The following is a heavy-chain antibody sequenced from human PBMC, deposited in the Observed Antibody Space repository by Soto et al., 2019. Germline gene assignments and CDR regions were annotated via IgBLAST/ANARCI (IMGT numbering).Heavy chain of an antibody. J-gene: IGHJ4*02. V-gene: IGHV1-18*01. CDR3: ARDLDGSGSYYTDY. CDR1: GYTFTNCG. CDR2: ISPYKGNT. Sequence: ASVKVSCKASGYTFTNCGIAWLRQAPGQGLEWMGWISPYKGNTHYAQKLQGRVTMTTDTSTSTAYMELRSLRSDDTAVYYCARDLDGSGSYYTDYWGQGTLVTVSS. D-gene: IGHD3-10*01.